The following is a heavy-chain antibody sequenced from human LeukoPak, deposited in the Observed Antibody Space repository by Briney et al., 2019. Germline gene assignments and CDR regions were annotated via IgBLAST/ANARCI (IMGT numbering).Heavy chain of an antibody. CDR1: GGSIRNYY. J-gene: IGHJ4*02. D-gene: IGHD6-19*01. V-gene: IGHV4-59*08. CDR3: AGHPFSAPFDY. Sequence: SETLSLTCTVSGGSIRNYYWSWIRQPPGKGLEYIGYIYETGDTNSNPSLKSRVTISLDTSKNQFSLKVNSVTAADTAMYYCAGHPFSAPFDYWGPGILVTVSS. CDR2: IYETGDT.